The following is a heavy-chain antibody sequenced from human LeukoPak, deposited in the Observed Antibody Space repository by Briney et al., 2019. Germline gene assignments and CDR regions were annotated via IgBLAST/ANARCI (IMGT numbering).Heavy chain of an antibody. D-gene: IGHD2-2*01. Sequence: ASVKVSCQASGYTFTSYGISWVRQAPGQGLEWMGWIHPNSGGTNYAQKFQGRVTMTRDTSISTAYMELSRLTFDDTAVYYCGRKSASRKTSEFDYWGQGTLVTVSS. J-gene: IGHJ4*02. CDR1: GYTFTSYG. CDR2: IHPNSGGT. V-gene: IGHV1-2*02. CDR3: GRKSASRKTSEFDY.